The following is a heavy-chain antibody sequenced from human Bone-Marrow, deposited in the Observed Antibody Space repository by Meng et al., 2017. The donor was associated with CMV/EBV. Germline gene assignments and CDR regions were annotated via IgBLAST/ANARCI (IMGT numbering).Heavy chain of an antibody. J-gene: IGHJ6*02. V-gene: IGHV7-4-1*01. CDR1: GYTFTSYA. Sequence: ASVKVSCKASGYTFTSYAMNWVRQAPGQGLEWMGWINTNTGNPTYAQGFTGRFVFSLDTSVSTAYLQICSLKAEDTAVYYCARDRAIAVAGYYYYYGMDVWGQGTTVTGLL. CDR2: INTNTGNP. D-gene: IGHD6-19*01. CDR3: ARDRAIAVAGYYYYYGMDV.